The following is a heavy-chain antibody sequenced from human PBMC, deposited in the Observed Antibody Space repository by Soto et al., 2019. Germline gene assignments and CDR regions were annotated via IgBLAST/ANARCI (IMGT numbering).Heavy chain of an antibody. V-gene: IGHV1-2*04. Sequence: QVQLVQSGAEVKKPGASVKVSCKASGYTFTGYYMHWVRQAPGQGLEWMGWINPNSGGTNYAQKFQGWVTMTRDTSISTAYMELSKLRSDDTAVYYCARDAGEIQLRFELYYYYGMDVWGQGTTVTVPS. J-gene: IGHJ6*02. CDR1: GYTFTGYY. CDR2: INPNSGGT. D-gene: IGHD5-18*01. CDR3: ARDAGEIQLRFELYYYYGMDV.